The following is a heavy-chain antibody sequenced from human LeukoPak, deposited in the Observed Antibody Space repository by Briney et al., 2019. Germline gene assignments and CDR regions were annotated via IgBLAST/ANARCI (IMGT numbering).Heavy chain of an antibody. CDR2: FYYSGST. CDR3: ARSYLGGFDY. CDR1: GGSISSYY. J-gene: IGHJ4*02. V-gene: IGHV4-59*08. Sequence: SETLSHTCTVSGGSISSYYWSWIRQPPGKGLEWIGYFYYSGSTNYNPSLKSRVTISLDTSKNQFSLKLSSVTAADTAVYYCARSYLGGFDYWGQGTLVTVSS.